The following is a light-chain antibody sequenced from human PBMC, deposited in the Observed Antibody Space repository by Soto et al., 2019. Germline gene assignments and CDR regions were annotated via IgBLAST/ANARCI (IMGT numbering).Light chain of an antibody. J-gene: IGKJ1*01. CDR2: MAS. Sequence: DIPMTQSPSTLSASIGDRVTITCRASQSISSWLAWYQQKPGKAPKLLIYMASNLQSGVPSRSSGSGSGTDFTLTISSLQPDDFATYYCQHYNDYSRIFGQGTKVEIK. V-gene: IGKV1-5*03. CDR3: QHYNDYSRI. CDR1: QSISSW.